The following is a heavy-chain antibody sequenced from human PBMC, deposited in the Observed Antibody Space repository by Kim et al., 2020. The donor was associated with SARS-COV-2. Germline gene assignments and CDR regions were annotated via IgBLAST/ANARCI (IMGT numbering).Heavy chain of an antibody. Sequence: SETLSLTCTVSGYSISSGYYWGWIRQPPGKGLEWIGSIYHSGSTYYNPSLKSRVTISVDTSKNQFSLKLSSVTAADTAVYYCARDLRSGWYSFPNNWFDP. D-gene: IGHD6-19*01. CDR3: ARDLRSGWYSFPNNWFDP. CDR2: IYHSGST. CDR1: GYSISSGYY. V-gene: IGHV4-38-2*02. J-gene: IGHJ5*02.